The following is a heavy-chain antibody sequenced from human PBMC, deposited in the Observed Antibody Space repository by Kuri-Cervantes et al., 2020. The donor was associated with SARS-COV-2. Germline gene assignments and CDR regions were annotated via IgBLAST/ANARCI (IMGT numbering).Heavy chain of an antibody. CDR1: GGSISSYY. CDR2: IYYSGST. D-gene: IGHD2-2*01. Sequence: SETLSLTCTVSGGSISSYYWSWIRQPPGKGLEWIGYIYYSGSTNYNPSLKSRVTMSVDTSKNQFSLKLSSVTAADTAVYYCARGYCSSTSCYLVGWFDPWGQGTLVTVSS. J-gene: IGHJ5*02. V-gene: IGHV4-59*12. CDR3: ARGYCSSTSCYLVGWFDP.